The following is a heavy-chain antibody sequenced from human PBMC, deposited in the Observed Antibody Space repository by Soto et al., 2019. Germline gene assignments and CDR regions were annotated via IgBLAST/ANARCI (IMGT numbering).Heavy chain of an antibody. D-gene: IGHD3-3*01. CDR2: IYPGDSDT. CDR1: GYSFTNYW. Sequence: PGESLEISCKGSGYSFTNYWIGWVRQMPGKGLEWMGIIYPGDSDTTYSPSFQGQVTISADKSISTAYLQWSSLKASDTAMYYCARPSRGDFWSGYRRPKYYYYGMDVWGEGTTVTVSS. V-gene: IGHV5-51*01. CDR3: ARPSRGDFWSGYRRPKYYYYGMDV. J-gene: IGHJ6*04.